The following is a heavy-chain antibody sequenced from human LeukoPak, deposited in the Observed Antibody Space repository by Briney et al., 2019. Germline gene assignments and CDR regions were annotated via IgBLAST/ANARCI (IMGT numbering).Heavy chain of an antibody. CDR3: ASYSSSWYLGVFDY. CDR1: GFTFSSYG. Sequence: GGSLRLSCAASGFTFSSYGMHWVRQAPGKGLEWVAFIRYDGSNKYYADSVKGRFTISRDNSKNTLYLQMNSLRAEDTAVYYCASYSSSWYLGVFDYWGQGTLVTVSS. V-gene: IGHV3-30*02. J-gene: IGHJ4*02. CDR2: IRYDGSNK. D-gene: IGHD6-13*01.